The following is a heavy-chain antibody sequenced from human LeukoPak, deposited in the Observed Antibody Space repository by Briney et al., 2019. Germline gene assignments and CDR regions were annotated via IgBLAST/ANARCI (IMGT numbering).Heavy chain of an antibody. CDR3: ARHGTGQKAFDT. CDR2: IHYSGGT. V-gene: IGHV4-59*08. Sequence: SETLSLTCTVSASSISDSYWSWIRQSPGKGLEWAGQIHYSGGTIYNPSLRGRVTISLDTSKTLLSLELSSVTATDTAVYYCARHGTGQKAFDTWGHGTTVTVSS. CDR1: ASSISDSY. D-gene: IGHD1-14*01. J-gene: IGHJ3*02.